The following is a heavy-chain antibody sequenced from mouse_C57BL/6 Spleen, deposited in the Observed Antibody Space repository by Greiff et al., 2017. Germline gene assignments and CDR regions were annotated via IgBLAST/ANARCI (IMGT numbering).Heavy chain of an antibody. CDR1: GYAFSSSW. Sequence: QVQLKQSGPELVKPGASVKISCKASGYAFSSSWMNWVKQRPGKGLEWIGRIYPGDGDTNYNGKFKGKATLTADKSSSTAYMQLSSLTSEDSAVYFCAREKTDLFDDWGQGTTLTVSS. CDR2: IYPGDGDT. V-gene: IGHV1-82*01. J-gene: IGHJ2*01. CDR3: AREKTDLFDD.